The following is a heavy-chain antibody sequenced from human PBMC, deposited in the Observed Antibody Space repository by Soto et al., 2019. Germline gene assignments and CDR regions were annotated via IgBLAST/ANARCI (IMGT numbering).Heavy chain of an antibody. Sequence: QVQLVQSGAEVKKPGSSVKVSCKASGGTFSSYAISWVRQAPGQGLEWMGGIIHIFGTANYAQKFQGRVTITVEESTSTAYMELSSPRSEDTALYYCAGALSSSSRISFDPWGQGTLVTVSS. CDR1: GGTFSSYA. J-gene: IGHJ5*02. CDR3: AGALSSSSRISFDP. D-gene: IGHD6-6*01. CDR2: IIHIFGTA. V-gene: IGHV1-69*01.